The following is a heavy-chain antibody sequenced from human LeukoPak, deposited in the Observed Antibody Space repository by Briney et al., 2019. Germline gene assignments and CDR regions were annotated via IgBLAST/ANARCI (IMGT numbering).Heavy chain of an antibody. D-gene: IGHD3-9*01. J-gene: IGHJ5*02. V-gene: IGHV4-39*01. CDR2: IYYSGST. Sequence: SETLSLTCTVSGGSISSYYWSWIRQPPGKGLEWIGSIYYSGSTYYNPSLKSRVTISVDTSMNQFSLKLSSVTAADTAVYYCARHTRYYDILTGYYLGSWFDPWGQGTLVTVSS. CDR3: ARHTRYYDILTGYYLGSWFDP. CDR1: GGSISSYY.